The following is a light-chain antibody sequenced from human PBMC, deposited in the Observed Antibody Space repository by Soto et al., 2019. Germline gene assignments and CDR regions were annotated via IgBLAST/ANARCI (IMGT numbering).Light chain of an antibody. J-gene: IGKJ4*01. Sequence: EIVMTQSPATLSVSPVEGATLSCRASQSVNTDLAWYQQKPGQAPRLLIYRASTRATGIPDRFSGSGSGTEFSLTISSLQSEDFAVYYCQQYNNWLTFGGGTKVDIK. CDR3: QQYNNWLT. CDR2: RAS. V-gene: IGKV3-15*01. CDR1: QSVNTD.